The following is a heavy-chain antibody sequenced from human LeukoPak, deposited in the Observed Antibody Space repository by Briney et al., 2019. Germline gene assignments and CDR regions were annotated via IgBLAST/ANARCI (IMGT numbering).Heavy chain of an antibody. CDR2: IYHSGIT. CDR3: ASNLYGSGNYFAY. CDR1: GYSISSGYY. Sequence: KTSETLSLTCTVSGYSISSGYYWGWIRQPPGKGLEWIAIIYHSGITYYNPSLKSRVTISVDTSKNQFSLKLTSVTAADTAVCYCASNLYGSGNYFAYWGQGTLVTVSS. J-gene: IGHJ4*02. D-gene: IGHD3-10*01. V-gene: IGHV4-38-2*02.